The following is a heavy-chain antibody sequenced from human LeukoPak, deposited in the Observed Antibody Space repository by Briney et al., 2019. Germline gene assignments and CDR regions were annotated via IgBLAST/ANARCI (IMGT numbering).Heavy chain of an antibody. CDR1: GYTFTNYD. CDR2: MNPNSGNT. V-gene: IGHV1-8*01. D-gene: IGHD6-13*01. Sequence: ASVKVSCKASGYTFTNYDINWVRQATGQGLEWMGWMNPNSGNTGYAQKFQGRVTITRNTSISTAYMELSSLRSEDTAVYYCARPGIAAAGTGFDYWGQGTLVTVSS. CDR3: ARPGIAAAGTGFDY. J-gene: IGHJ4*02.